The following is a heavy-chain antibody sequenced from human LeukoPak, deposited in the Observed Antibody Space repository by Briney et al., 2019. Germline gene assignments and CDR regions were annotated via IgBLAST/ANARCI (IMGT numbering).Heavy chain of an antibody. V-gene: IGHV1-18*01. J-gene: IGHJ6*02. CDR3: ASLGYCSSTSCYADNYYYYGMDV. D-gene: IGHD2-2*01. CDR1: GYTFTSYG. Sequence: GASVKVSFKASGYTFTSYGISWVRQTPGQGLEWMGWIRAYNGNTNYAQKLQGRVTMTTDTSTSTAYMELRSLRSDDTAVYYCASLGYCSSTSCYADNYYYYGMDVWGQGTTVTVSS. CDR2: IRAYNGNT.